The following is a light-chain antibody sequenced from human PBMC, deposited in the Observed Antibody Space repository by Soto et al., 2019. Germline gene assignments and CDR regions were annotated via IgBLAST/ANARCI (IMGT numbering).Light chain of an antibody. V-gene: IGKV1-12*01. CDR3: QQANRFPIT. CDR1: PDISSW. CDR2: TTS. Sequence: DIQMTQSPSFVSASVGDRVTVTCRASPDISSWLAWYQQKPGKAPKLLIYTTSTLGSGVPSRFSGSRAGTDFTLTISGLQPEDFATYYCQQANRFPITFGQGTRLEIK. J-gene: IGKJ5*01.